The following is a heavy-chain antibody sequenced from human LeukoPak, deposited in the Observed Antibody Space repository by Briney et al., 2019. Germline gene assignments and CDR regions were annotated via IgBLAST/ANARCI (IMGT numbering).Heavy chain of an antibody. J-gene: IGHJ5*02. CDR3: ARGKGVFHWLFQEFDP. Sequence: SETLSLTCTVSGGSISSYYWSWIRQPAGKGLEWIGRIYTSGSTNYNPSLKSRVTMSVDTSKNQFSLKLSSVTAADTAVYYCARGKGVFHWLFQEFDPCGQGTLVTVSS. CDR1: GGSISSYY. CDR2: IYTSGST. V-gene: IGHV4-4*07. D-gene: IGHD3-9*01.